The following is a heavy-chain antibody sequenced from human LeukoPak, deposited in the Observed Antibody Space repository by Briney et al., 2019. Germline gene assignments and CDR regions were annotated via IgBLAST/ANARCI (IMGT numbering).Heavy chain of an antibody. CDR1: GGSISSGGYY. D-gene: IGHD3-9*01. V-gene: IGHV4-31*03. Sequence: PSQTLSLTCTVSGGSISSGGYYWSWIRQHPGKGLEWIGYIYYSGSTNYNPSLKSRVTISVDTSKNQISLKLSSVTAADTAVYYCASHYYDILTGYTPRFDYWGQGTLVTVSS. CDR2: IYYSGST. CDR3: ASHYYDILTGYTPRFDY. J-gene: IGHJ4*02.